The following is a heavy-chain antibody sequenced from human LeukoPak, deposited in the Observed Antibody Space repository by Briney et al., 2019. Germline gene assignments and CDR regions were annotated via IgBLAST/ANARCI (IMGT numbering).Heavy chain of an antibody. V-gene: IGHV3-74*01. Sequence: PGGSLRLSCAASGFTFSSNWMHWVRQAPGKGLVWVSRVNEDGSTTNYADSVKGRSTIFRDNAKNTLYLQMNSLRAEDTAVYYCVRDLGGRSGHXXXXTLXTVSS. J-gene: IGHJ4*01. CDR2: VNEDGSTT. D-gene: IGHD1-26*01. CDR1: GFTFSSNW. CDR3: VRDLGGRSGH.